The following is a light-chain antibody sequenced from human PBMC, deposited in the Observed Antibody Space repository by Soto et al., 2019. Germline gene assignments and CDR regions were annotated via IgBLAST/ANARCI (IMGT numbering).Light chain of an antibody. CDR2: EVS. J-gene: IGLJ3*02. Sequence: QSALTQPASVPGSPGQSITISCTGTSSDVGGYDYVSWYQQYPGKAPKFMIYEVSNRPSGVSNRFSGYKSGNTASLTISVLQAEDEADYYSSSYTSGSTVGGVCGGGTKLTVL. CDR1: SSDVGGYDY. V-gene: IGLV2-14*01. CDR3: SSYTSGSTVGGV.